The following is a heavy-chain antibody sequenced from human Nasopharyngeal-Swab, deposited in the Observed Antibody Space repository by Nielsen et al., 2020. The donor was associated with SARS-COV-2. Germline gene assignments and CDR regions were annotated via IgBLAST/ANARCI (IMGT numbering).Heavy chain of an antibody. V-gene: IGHV3-30*03. D-gene: IGHD3-22*01. Sequence: LKISCAASGFTFSSYSMNWVRQAPGKGLEWVAVISYDGSNKYYADSVKGRFTISRDNSKNTLYLQMNSLRAEDTAVYYCARDLGGYYGDWGQGTLVTVSS. J-gene: IGHJ4*02. CDR3: ARDLGGYYGD. CDR2: ISYDGSNK. CDR1: GFTFSSYS.